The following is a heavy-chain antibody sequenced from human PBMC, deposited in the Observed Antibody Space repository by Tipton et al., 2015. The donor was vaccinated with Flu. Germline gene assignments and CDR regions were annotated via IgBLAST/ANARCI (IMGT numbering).Heavy chain of an antibody. CDR2: LNWNGGNS. CDR1: GGSLSSFY. D-gene: IGHD3-16*01. CDR3: ARRGAAITHYFDY. J-gene: IGHJ4*02. V-gene: IGHV3-20*04. Sequence: SLRLSCTVSGGSLSSFYWSWIRQPAGKGLEWVSGLNWNGGNSGYADSVKGRFTISRDNAKNSLYLQMNSLRAEDTALYYCARRGAAITHYFDYWGQGTLVTVSS.